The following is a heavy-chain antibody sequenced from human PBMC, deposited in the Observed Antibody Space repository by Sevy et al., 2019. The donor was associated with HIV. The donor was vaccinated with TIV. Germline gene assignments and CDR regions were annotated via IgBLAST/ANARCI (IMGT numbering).Heavy chain of an antibody. CDR2: ISYDGSFT. J-gene: IGHJ4*02. V-gene: IGHV3-30*04. D-gene: IGHD6-13*01. CDR1: GFIFSDYT. Sequence: GGSLRLSCAASGFIFSDYTLHWVRQAPGTGLEWVAVISYDGSFTYYADSVEGRFTISRDNSKNTLFLQMNSLRHEDTAVYYCARSQSSSWHYFGYWGQGTLVTVSS. CDR3: ARSQSSSWHYFGY.